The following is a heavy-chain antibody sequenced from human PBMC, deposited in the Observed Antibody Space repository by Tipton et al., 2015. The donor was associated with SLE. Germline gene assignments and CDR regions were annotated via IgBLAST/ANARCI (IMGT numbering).Heavy chain of an antibody. Sequence: TLSLTCTVSGGSISSGSYYWSWIRQPAGKGLVWSGHIYTSGGTNYNPPLKSRVTISVDTSKNQFSLKLSSVTAADTAVYYCARDSAAAGEKGYNWFDPWGQGTLVTVSS. V-gene: IGHV4-61*09. D-gene: IGHD6-13*01. CDR3: ARDSAAAGEKGYNWFDP. CDR2: IYTSGGT. CDR1: GGSISSGSYY. J-gene: IGHJ5*02.